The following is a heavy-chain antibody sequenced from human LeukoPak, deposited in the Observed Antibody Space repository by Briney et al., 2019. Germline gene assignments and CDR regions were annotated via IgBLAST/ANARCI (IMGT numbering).Heavy chain of an antibody. CDR3: AKDRGLGGYSYGYYYYYGMDV. CDR2: ISWNSGSI. Sequence: GGSLRLSCAASGFTFDDYAMHWVRQAPGKGLEWVSGISWNSGSIGYADSVKGRFTISRDNAKNPLYLQMNSLRAEDTALYYCAKDRGLGGYSYGYYYYYGMDVWGQGTTVTVSS. J-gene: IGHJ6*02. V-gene: IGHV3-9*01. CDR1: GFTFDDYA. D-gene: IGHD5-18*01.